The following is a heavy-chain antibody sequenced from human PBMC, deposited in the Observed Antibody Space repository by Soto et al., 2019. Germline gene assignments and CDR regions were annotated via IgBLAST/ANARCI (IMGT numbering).Heavy chain of an antibody. CDR3: AKDRYLDHDSRGYLFDH. D-gene: IGHD3-22*01. V-gene: IGHV3-23*01. J-gene: IGHJ4*02. Sequence: EVQRLESGGDLIQPGGSLRLSCAASGFTFNIYAMTWVRQAPGKGLEWVSAISRYGDFTYYADSVEGRFTISRDNSKNTLYLQMKRLRAEDTAVYYCAKDRYLDHDSRGYLFDHWGQGTLVNVSS. CDR1: GFTFNIYA. CDR2: ISRYGDFT.